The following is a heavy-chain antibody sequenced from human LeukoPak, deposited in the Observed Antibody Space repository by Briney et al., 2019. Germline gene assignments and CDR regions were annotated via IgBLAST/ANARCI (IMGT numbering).Heavy chain of an antibody. D-gene: IGHD6-13*01. Sequence: SETLSLICTVSGGSISSYYWSWIRQPAGKGLEWIGRIYTSGSTNYNPSLKSRVTMSVDTSKNQFSLKLSSVTAADTAVYYCARDLWHSSSWYRGRWFDPWGQGTLVTVSS. V-gene: IGHV4-4*07. CDR2: IYTSGST. CDR1: GGSISSYY. J-gene: IGHJ5*02. CDR3: ARDLWHSSSWYRGRWFDP.